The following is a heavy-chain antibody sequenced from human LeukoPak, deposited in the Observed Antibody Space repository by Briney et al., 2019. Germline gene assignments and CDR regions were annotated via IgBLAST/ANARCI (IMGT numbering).Heavy chain of an antibody. J-gene: IGHJ4*02. CDR1: GDSISSSYY. CDR2: IHYSGST. D-gene: IGHD6-13*01. V-gene: IGHV4-39*01. CDR3: ARRHRSSWSDFDY. Sequence: SETLSLTCSVSGDSISSSYYWDWIRQPPGKGLEWIGTIHYSGSTYSIPSLKSRVAISVDTSKNQFSLKLSSVTAADTAVYYCARRHRSSWSDFDYWGQGTLVTVSS.